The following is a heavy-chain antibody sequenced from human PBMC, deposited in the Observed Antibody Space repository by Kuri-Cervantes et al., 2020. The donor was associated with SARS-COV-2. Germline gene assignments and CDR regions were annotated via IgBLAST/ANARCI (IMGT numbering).Heavy chain of an antibody. D-gene: IGHD6-19*01. V-gene: IGHV3-15*01. J-gene: IGHJ4*02. CDR3: TRDTGKWLSMYFDY. Sequence: GESLKISCAASGFTFSSYGMHWVRQAPGKGLEWVGRIKSKTDGGTTDYAAPVKGRFTISRDDSKNTLYLQMNGLKTEDTAVYYCTRDTGKWLSMYFDYWGQGTLVTVSS. CDR2: IKSKTDGGTT. CDR1: GFTFSSYG.